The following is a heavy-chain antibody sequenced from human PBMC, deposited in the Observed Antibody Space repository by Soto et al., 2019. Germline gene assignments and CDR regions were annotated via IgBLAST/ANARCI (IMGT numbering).Heavy chain of an antibody. Sequence: GESLKISCKGSGYSFASYWIAWVRQMPGKGLEWMGIIYPGDSDSRYSPSFQGQVTISADKSISTAYLQWNSLKASDTAIYYCARPCSGSYRHDHYRMDVWGQRTTVIV. J-gene: IGHJ6*02. CDR1: GYSFASYW. D-gene: IGHD3-10*02. CDR3: ARPCSGSYRHDHYRMDV. CDR2: IYPGDSDS. V-gene: IGHV5-51*01.